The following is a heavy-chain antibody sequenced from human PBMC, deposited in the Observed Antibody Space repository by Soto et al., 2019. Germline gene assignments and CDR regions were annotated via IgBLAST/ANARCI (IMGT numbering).Heavy chain of an antibody. V-gene: IGHV3-23*01. Sequence: GGSLRLSCAASGFTFSSYAMSWVRQAPGKGLEWVSAISGSGGSTYYADSGKGRFTISRDNSKNTLYLQMNSLRAEDTAVYYCAKAQGGSGWYLYFQHWGQGTLVTVSS. CDR1: GFTFSSYA. J-gene: IGHJ1*01. CDR3: AKAQGGSGWYLYFQH. D-gene: IGHD6-19*01. CDR2: ISGSGGST.